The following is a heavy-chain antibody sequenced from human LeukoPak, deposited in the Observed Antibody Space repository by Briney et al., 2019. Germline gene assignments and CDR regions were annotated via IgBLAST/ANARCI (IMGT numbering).Heavy chain of an antibody. CDR2: ISYLSSHV. D-gene: IGHD3-16*01. J-gene: IGHJ4*02. Sequence: SGGSLRLSCSASGFTFSGYDMNWVRQAPGKGLEWVSSISYLSSHVYYGDSVKGRFSISRDNAKNSLYLQMNSLGAEDTAIYYCGRAFPPLRTSSAGDLWGQGILVTVSS. CDR3: GRAFPPLRTSSAGDL. CDR1: GFTFSGYD. V-gene: IGHV3-21*01.